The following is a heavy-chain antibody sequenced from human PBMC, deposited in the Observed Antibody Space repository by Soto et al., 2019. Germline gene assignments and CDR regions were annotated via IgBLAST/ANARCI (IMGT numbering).Heavy chain of an antibody. CDR1: GGSFSGHS. CDR3: STRAYDTNGYYRFDP. D-gene: IGHD3-22*01. J-gene: IGHJ5*01. V-gene: IGHV4-34*01. CDR2: INHSGRV. Sequence: QVQLQQWGAGLLKPSETLSLTCAVYGGSFSGHSWTWIRQSPGKGLEWIGDINHSGRVNYSPALKSRVTISLSTSKNQFSLTLSAVTAADTAMYYCSTRAYDTNGYYRFDPWGQGNLVTVSS.